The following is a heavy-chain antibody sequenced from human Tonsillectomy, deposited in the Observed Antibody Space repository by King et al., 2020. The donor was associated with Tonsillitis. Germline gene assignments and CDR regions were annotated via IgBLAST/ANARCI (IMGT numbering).Heavy chain of an antibody. CDR1: GFTFSSYG. J-gene: IGHJ4*02. D-gene: IGHD3-22*01. Sequence: VQLVESGGGVVQPGGSLRLSCAASGFTFSSYGMHWVRQAPGKGLEGVAFIRYDVSNKNYADSVKGRFTISRDNSKNMLYLQMNSLRAEDTALYYCAKDPYYFDNSAYPYFANWGQRTQVTVSS. V-gene: IGHV3-30*02. CDR3: AKDPYYFDNSAYPYFAN. CDR2: IRYDVSNK.